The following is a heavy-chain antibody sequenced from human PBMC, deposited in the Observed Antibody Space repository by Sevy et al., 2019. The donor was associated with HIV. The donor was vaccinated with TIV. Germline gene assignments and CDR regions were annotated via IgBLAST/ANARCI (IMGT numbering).Heavy chain of an antibody. Sequence: GGSLRLSCAVSGFTFDDYAMHWVRQAPGKGLEWVSLLRWDGGSTYYADSVKGRFTISRDNSKNTLYLQLNRLRAEDTALYYCAKPYRIAVAGDYYYSGMDVWGQGTTVTVSS. J-gene: IGHJ6*02. CDR3: AKPYRIAVAGDYYYSGMDV. V-gene: IGHV3-43D*03. CDR1: GFTFDDYA. D-gene: IGHD6-13*01. CDR2: LRWDGGST.